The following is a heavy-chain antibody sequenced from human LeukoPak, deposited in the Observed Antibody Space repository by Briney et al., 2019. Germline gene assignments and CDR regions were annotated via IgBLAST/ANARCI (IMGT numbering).Heavy chain of an antibody. D-gene: IGHD2-2*01. CDR3: AGHGVVPAVHFDY. J-gene: IGHJ4*02. V-gene: IGHV4-59*08. Sequence: SETLSLTCTVSVDSISSYYWSWIRQPPGKGLEWIGYIYYSGSTNYNPSLKSRVTISVVTSKNQFSLKLSSVTAANTAVYYCAGHGVVPAVHFDYWGQGTLVTVSS. CDR2: IYYSGST. CDR1: VDSISSYY.